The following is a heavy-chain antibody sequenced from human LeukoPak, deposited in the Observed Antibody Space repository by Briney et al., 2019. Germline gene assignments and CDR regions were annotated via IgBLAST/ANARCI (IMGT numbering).Heavy chain of an antibody. D-gene: IGHD2/OR15-2a*01. J-gene: IGHJ6*02. CDR3: LRDCNNIRCSGARMDV. CDR2: IGTVGDT. CDR1: GFTFSNYD. V-gene: IGHV3-13*01. Sequence: GESLRLSCAASGFTFSNYDMHWDRHATGKGLEWVSSIGTVGDTYYSDSVKGRFTISRENAKNSWYLQMSSLRAGDTAVYYCLRDCNNIRCSGARMDVWGQGTTVIVSS.